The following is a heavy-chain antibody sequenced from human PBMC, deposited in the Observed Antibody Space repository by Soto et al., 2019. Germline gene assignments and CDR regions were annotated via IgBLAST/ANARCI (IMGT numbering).Heavy chain of an antibody. Sequence: GGSLRLSCAASGFTFSSYAMSWVRQAPGKGLEWVSSISGSGGSTYYADSVKGRFTISRDNSKNTLYLQMNSLGAEDTAVYYCAKERVFRGDYGKIRNSYYGMDVWGQGTTVTVSS. D-gene: IGHD3-10*01. J-gene: IGHJ6*02. V-gene: IGHV3-23*01. CDR2: ISGSGGST. CDR1: GFTFSSYA. CDR3: AKERVFRGDYGKIRNSYYGMDV.